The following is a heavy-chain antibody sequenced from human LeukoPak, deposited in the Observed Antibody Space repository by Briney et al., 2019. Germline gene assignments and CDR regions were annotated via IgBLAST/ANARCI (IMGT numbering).Heavy chain of an antibody. J-gene: IGHJ4*02. CDR1: GGSINSRSYY. CDR3: ARARPDSGGYYYILDS. V-gene: IGHV4-61*02. D-gene: IGHD3-22*01. CDR2: IYSSGSI. Sequence: TLSLTCTVSGGSINSRSYYWSWIRQPAGLGLEWIGRIYSSGSINSNPSLRSRVTIPLETSKNQFSLRLTSVTAADTAVYYCARARPDSGGYYYILDSWGQGTLVTVSS.